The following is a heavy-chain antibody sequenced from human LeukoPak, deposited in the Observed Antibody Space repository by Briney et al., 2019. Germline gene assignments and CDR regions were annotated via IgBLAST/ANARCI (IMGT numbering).Heavy chain of an antibody. Sequence: ASVKVSCKASGCTFSSYAISWVRQAPGQGLEWMGRIIPILGIANYAQKFQGRVTITADKSTSTAYMELSSLRSEDTAVYYCARVDYYDSSGYFDYWGQGTLVTVSS. CDR3: ARVDYYDSSGYFDY. CDR2: IIPILGIA. J-gene: IGHJ4*02. D-gene: IGHD3-22*01. V-gene: IGHV1-69*04. CDR1: GCTFSSYA.